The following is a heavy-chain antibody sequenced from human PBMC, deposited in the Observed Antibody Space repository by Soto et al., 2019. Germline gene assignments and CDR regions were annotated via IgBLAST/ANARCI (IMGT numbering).Heavy chain of an antibody. CDR2: ISGSGGST. Sequence: EVQLLESGGGLVQPGGSLRLSCAASGFTFYTYAMSWVRQAPGKGLEWVSSISGSGGSTYYADSVKGRFTISRDNSKNTLYRQMNSLRAEDTAVYYCANGSIGSSGYYCPFDYWCQGTLVTVST. D-gene: IGHD3-22*01. V-gene: IGHV3-23*01. CDR1: GFTFYTYA. CDR3: ANGSIGSSGYYCPFDY. J-gene: IGHJ4*02.